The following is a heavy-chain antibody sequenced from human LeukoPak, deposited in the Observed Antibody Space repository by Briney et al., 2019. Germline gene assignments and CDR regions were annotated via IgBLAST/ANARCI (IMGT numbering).Heavy chain of an antibody. CDR2: ISAYNGNT. J-gene: IGHJ4*02. Sequence: ASVKVSCKAPGYTFTSYYMHWVRQAPGQGLEWMGWISAYNGNTNYAQKPQGRVTMTTDTSTSTAYMELRSLRSDDAAVYYCARVRDGYLNDYWGQGTLVTVSS. D-gene: IGHD5-24*01. V-gene: IGHV1-18*04. CDR1: GYTFTSYY. CDR3: ARVRDGYLNDY.